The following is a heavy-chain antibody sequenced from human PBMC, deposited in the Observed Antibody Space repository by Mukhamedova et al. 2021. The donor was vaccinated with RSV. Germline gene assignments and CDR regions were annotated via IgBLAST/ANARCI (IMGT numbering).Heavy chain of an antibody. CDR3: ARAVDYSNYV. Sequence: VKGRFTISRDNSKNTVYLQMNSLRAEDTAVYYCARAVDYSNYVRGQGTLVTVSS. J-gene: IGHJ4*02. D-gene: IGHD4-11*01. V-gene: IGHV3-53*01.